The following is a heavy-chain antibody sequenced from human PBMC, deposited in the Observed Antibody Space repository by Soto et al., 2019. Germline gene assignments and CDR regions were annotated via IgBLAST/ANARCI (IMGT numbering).Heavy chain of an antibody. CDR1: GGTFSSYA. J-gene: IGHJ6*02. Sequence: QVQLVQSGAEVKKPGSSVKVSCKASGGTFSSYAISWVRQAPGQGLEWMGGIIPIFGTANYAQKFQGRVTITADESTSTAHMELSSLRSEDTAVYYCARQHIVVVTATAGYYYYGMDVWGQGTTVTVSS. V-gene: IGHV1-69*01. D-gene: IGHD2-21*02. CDR2: IIPIFGTA. CDR3: ARQHIVVVTATAGYYYYGMDV.